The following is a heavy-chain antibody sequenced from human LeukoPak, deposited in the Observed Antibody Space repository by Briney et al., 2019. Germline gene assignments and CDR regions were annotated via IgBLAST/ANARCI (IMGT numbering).Heavy chain of an antibody. V-gene: IGHV1-69*05. CDR2: IIPILGTA. CDR3: ASFWSGYYDY. CDR1: GGTFSSYA. Sequence: GASVKVSCKASGGTFSSYAISWVRQAPGQGLEWMGGIIPILGTANYAQKFQGRVTITTDESTSTAYMELSSLRSEDTAVYYCASFWSGYYDYWGQGTLVTVSS. J-gene: IGHJ4*02. D-gene: IGHD3-3*01.